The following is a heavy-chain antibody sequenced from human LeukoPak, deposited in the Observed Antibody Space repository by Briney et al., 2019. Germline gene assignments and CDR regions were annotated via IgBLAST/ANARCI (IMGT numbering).Heavy chain of an antibody. CDR2: INHSGST. CDR3: AGYYYDSSGVPLSPIDY. CDR1: GGSFSGYY. J-gene: IGHJ4*02. V-gene: IGHV4-34*01. D-gene: IGHD3-22*01. Sequence: SETLSLTCAVYGGSFSGYYWSWIRQPPGKGLEWIGEINHSGSTNYNPSLKSRVTISVDTSKNQFSLKLSSVTAADTAVYYCAGYYYDSSGVPLSPIDYWGQGTLVTVSS.